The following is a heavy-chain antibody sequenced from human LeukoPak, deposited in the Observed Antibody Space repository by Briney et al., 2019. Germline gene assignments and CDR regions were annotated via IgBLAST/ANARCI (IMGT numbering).Heavy chain of an antibody. J-gene: IGHJ4*02. CDR1: GFTVSSNY. Sequence: GGSLRLSRAASGFTVSSNYMSWVRQAPGKGLEWVSVIYSGGSTYYADSVKGRFTISRDNSKNTLYLQMNSLRAEDTAVYYCARAHDYGDYFDYWGQGTLVTVSS. D-gene: IGHD4-17*01. CDR2: IYSGGST. CDR3: ARAHDYGDYFDY. V-gene: IGHV3-53*01.